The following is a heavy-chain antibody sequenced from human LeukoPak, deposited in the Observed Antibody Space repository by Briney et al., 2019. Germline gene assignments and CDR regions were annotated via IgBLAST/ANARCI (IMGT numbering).Heavy chain of an antibody. V-gene: IGHV3-23*01. D-gene: IGHD3-10*01. CDR3: FGELFSPYNWFDP. J-gene: IGHJ5*02. CDR2: ISGSGGST. Sequence: GGSLRLSCAASGFTFSSYSMNWVRQAPGKGLEWVSAISGSGGSTYYADSVKGRFTISRDNSKNTLYLQMNSLRAEDTAVYYCFGELFSPYNWFDPWGQGTLVTVSS. CDR1: GFTFSSYS.